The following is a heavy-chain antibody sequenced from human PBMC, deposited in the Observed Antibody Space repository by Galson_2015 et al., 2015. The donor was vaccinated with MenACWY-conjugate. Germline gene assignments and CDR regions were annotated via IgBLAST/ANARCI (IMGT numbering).Heavy chain of an antibody. Sequence: SLRLSCAASGFTFSSYGMHWIRQAPGKGLEWVAVISYDGSNKYYADSVKGRFTISRDNSKNTLYLQMSSLRAEDTAVYYCAKEYVRELELIYYYYGMDVWGQGTTVTVSS. V-gene: IGHV3-30*18. CDR3: AKEYVRELELIYYYYGMDV. J-gene: IGHJ6*02. CDR1: GFTFSSYG. CDR2: ISYDGSNK. D-gene: IGHD1-7*01.